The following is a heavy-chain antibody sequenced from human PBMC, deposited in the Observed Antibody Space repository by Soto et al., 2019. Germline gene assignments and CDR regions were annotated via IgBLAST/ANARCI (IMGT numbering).Heavy chain of an antibody. V-gene: IGHV4-39*01. CDR3: ARPAALTYYYDSSGGSDY. CDR1: GGSISSSSYY. CDR2: IYYSGST. J-gene: IGHJ4*02. D-gene: IGHD3-22*01. Sequence: QLQLQESGPGLVKPSETLSLTCTVSGGSISSSSYYWGWIRQPPGKGLEWIGSIYYSGSTYYNPSLKSRVSISVDTSKNQFSLKLSSVTAADTAVYYCARPAALTYYYDSSGGSDYWGQGTLVTVSS.